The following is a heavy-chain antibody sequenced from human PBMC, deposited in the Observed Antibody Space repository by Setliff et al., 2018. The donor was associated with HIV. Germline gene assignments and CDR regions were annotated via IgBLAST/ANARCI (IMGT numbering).Heavy chain of an antibody. V-gene: IGHV3-49*04. CDR1: GFTFGDYA. D-gene: IGHD3-10*01. CDR2: IRGRAYGGTT. Sequence: GGSLRLSCTASGFTFGDYAMTWVRQAPGKGLQWVGFIRGRAYGGTTEYAASVKGRFTISRDDSKTIAYLQMNSLKTEDTAVYYCARDDKFAFDYWGLGTLVTVSS. CDR3: ARDDKFAFDY. J-gene: IGHJ4*02.